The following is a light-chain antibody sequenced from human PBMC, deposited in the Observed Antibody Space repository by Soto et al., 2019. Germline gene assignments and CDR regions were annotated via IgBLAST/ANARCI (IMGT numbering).Light chain of an antibody. CDR3: QQYGSSPRT. CDR2: DAS. CDR1: QSVSGY. J-gene: IGKJ1*01. V-gene: IGKV3-11*01. Sequence: EIVLTQSPATLSLSPGERATLSCRASQSVSGYLAWYQQKPGQAPRLLIYDASNRATGIPARFSGSGSGTDFTLTISRLEPEDFAVYCCQQYGSSPRTFGQGTKVDIK.